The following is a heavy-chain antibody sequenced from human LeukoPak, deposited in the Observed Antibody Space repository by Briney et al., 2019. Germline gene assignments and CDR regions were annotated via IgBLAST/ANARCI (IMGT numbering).Heavy chain of an antibody. J-gene: IGHJ3*02. D-gene: IGHD2-2*02. Sequence: PGGSLRLSCAASGFTFSSFPLSWVRQAPGKGLEWVSVISGSGDSTVYADSAKGRFTISRDNSKNTLYLQMSSLRAEDTAIYYCAKPYCSSTSCYTRAFDIWGQGTMVTVSS. CDR2: ISGSGDST. CDR1: GFTFSSFP. V-gene: IGHV3-23*01. CDR3: AKPYCSSTSCYTRAFDI.